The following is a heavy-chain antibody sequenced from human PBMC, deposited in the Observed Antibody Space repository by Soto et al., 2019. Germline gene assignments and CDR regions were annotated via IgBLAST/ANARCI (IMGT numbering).Heavy chain of an antibody. D-gene: IGHD3-3*01. Sequence: QVLLVQSGGEVREPGASVKVSCRASAYTFTSYGISWVRRAPGQGLEWMGWINPYNGNRNYAQKFQGRITMTKDTSTSTAYVELRNVRSDDTALYYCARDPDFWSGSLDYWGQGTLLTVSS. CDR1: AYTFTSYG. CDR3: ARDPDFWSGSLDY. CDR2: INPYNGNR. J-gene: IGHJ4*02. V-gene: IGHV1-18*01.